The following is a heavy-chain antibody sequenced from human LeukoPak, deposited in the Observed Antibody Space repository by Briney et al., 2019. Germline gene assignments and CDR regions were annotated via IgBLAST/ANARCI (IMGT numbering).Heavy chain of an antibody. J-gene: IGHJ4*02. CDR3: AKSSGYSGYALDC. D-gene: IGHD5-12*01. Sequence: GGSLRLSCAASGFTFSSYAMSWVRQAPGKGLEWVSSISGSGGSTYYADSVKGRFTISRDNSKNTLYLQMNSLRAEDTAVYYCAKSSGYSGYALDCWGQGTLVTVSS. CDR1: GFTFSSYA. V-gene: IGHV3-23*01. CDR2: ISGSGGST.